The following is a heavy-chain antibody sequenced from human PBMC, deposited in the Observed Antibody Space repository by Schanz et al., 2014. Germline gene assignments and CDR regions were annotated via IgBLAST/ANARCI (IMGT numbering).Heavy chain of an antibody. D-gene: IGHD3-10*01. CDR1: GFTFRGYA. Sequence: EVQLVESGGGLVQPGGSLRLSCAASGFTFRGYAMSWVRQAPGRGLEWVSFIYIGGNTYYADSVKGRFTISRDNSKNTVYIQMNSLRAEDTAVYYCARIGGSVFDYWAQGTLVTVSS. V-gene: IGHV3-66*01. J-gene: IGHJ4*02. CDR3: ARIGGSVFDY. CDR2: IYIGGNT.